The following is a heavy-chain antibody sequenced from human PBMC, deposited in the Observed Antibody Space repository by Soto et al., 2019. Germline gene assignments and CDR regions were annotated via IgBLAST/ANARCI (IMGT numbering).Heavy chain of an antibody. CDR3: ARSSYDSSGYYGTYYYGMDV. D-gene: IGHD3-22*01. Sequence: GESLKISCKGSGYSFTSYWISWVRQMPGKGLEWLGRIDPSDSYTNYSPSFQGHVTISADKSISTAYLQWSSLKASDTAMYYCARSSYDSSGYYGTYYYGMDVWGQGTTVTVSS. V-gene: IGHV5-10-1*01. J-gene: IGHJ6*02. CDR2: IDPSDSYT. CDR1: GYSFTSYW.